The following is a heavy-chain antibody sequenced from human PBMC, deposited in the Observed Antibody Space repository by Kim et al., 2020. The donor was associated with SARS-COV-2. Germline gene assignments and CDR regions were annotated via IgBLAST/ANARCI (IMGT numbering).Heavy chain of an antibody. CDR2: IYHSGST. J-gene: IGHJ6*02. CDR1: GGSISSSNW. CDR3: ARSGGGYGSGSPIRGMDV. D-gene: IGHD3-10*01. V-gene: IGHV4-4*02. Sequence: SETLSLTCAVSGGSISSSNWWSWVRQPPGKGLEWIGEIYHSGSTNYNPSLKSRVTISVDKSKNQFSLKLSSVTAADTAVYYCARSGGGYGSGSPIRGMDVWGQGTTVTVSS.